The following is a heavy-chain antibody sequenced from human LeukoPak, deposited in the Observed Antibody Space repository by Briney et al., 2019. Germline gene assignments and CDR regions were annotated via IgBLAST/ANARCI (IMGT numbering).Heavy chain of an antibody. Sequence: SETLSLTCAVYGGSFSDYYWSWIRQPPGKGLEWIGEVNHSGSTNYNPSLKSRVTISADTSKNQFSLKLTSVIVADTAVYYCARVSGLAFGELFVPYWGRGTPVTVSP. CDR3: ARVSGLAFGELFVPY. CDR1: GGSFSDYY. J-gene: IGHJ4*02. D-gene: IGHD3-10*01. CDR2: VNHSGST. V-gene: IGHV4-34*01.